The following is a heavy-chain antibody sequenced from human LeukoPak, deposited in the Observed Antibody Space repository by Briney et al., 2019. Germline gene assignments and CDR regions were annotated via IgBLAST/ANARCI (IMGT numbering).Heavy chain of an antibody. J-gene: IGHJ6*03. V-gene: IGHV1-69*05. CDR3: ARAVYQLNYYYYYVDV. CDR2: IIPIFGTA. D-gene: IGHD2-2*01. Sequence: ASVKVSCKASGGTFSSYAISWVRQAPGQGLEWMGGIIPIFGTANYAQKFQGRVTITTDESTSTAYMELSSLRSEDTAVYYCARAVYQLNYYYYYVDVWGKGTTVTVSS. CDR1: GGTFSSYA.